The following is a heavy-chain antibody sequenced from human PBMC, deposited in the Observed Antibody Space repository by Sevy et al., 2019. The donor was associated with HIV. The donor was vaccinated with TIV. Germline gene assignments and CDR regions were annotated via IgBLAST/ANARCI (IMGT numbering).Heavy chain of an antibody. CDR3: AAGTGSSDFDY. V-gene: IGHV3-15*01. CDR1: GFTFREAW. CDR2: IKSKTDAATR. J-gene: IGHJ4*02. D-gene: IGHD1-26*01. Sequence: GESLKISCAASGFTFREAWMSWVRRAPGKGLEWVGRIKSKTDAATRDFAAPVRGRFSISRDDSANTVYLVMNNLKPEDTGVYYCAAGTGSSDFDYWGQGTLVTVSS.